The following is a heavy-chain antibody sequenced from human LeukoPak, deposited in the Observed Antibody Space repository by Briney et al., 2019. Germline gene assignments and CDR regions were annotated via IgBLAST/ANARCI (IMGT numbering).Heavy chain of an antibody. CDR2: INPNSGGT. CDR3: AREYSYGFYDY. Sequence: GVSVKVSCKASGYTFTGYYMHWVRQAPGQGLGWMVWINPNSGGTNYAQKFQGKATMTRDTSISTAYMELSRLRSDDTAVYYWAREYSYGFYDYWGQGTLVTVSS. D-gene: IGHD5-18*01. J-gene: IGHJ4*02. CDR1: GYTFTGYY. V-gene: IGHV1-2*02.